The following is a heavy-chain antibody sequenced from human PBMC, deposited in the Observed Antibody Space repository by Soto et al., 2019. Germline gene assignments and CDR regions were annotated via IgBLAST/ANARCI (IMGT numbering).Heavy chain of an antibody. V-gene: IGHV1-46*01. J-gene: IGHJ6*02. CDR3: ARSPITIFGVVTKTYYYYYGMDV. Sequence: ASVKVSCKASGYTFTSYYMHWVRQAPGQGLEWMGIINPSGGSTSYAQKFQGRVTMTRDTSTSTAYMELSRLRSDDTAVYYCARSPITIFGVVTKTYYYYYGMDVWGQGTTVTVSS. D-gene: IGHD3-3*01. CDR1: GYTFTSYY. CDR2: INPSGGST.